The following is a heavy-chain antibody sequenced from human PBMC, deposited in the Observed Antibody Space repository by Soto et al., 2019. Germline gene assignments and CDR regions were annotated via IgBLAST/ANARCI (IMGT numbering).Heavy chain of an antibody. CDR2: INSDGSRT. CDR1: GLNFISYW. V-gene: IGHV3-74*01. Sequence: PGGSKILSCAVSGLNFISYWMHWVRQAPGKGLEWVSRINSDGSRTYYADSVKGRFTISRDNAKNTLYLQMNSLRAEDTAVYYCARVRVGSYNWFDPWGQGTLVTVSS. J-gene: IGHJ5*02. CDR3: ARVRVGSYNWFDP. D-gene: IGHD6-13*01.